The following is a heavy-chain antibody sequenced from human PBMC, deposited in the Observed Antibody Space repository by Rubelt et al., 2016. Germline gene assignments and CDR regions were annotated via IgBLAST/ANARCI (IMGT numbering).Heavy chain of an antibody. CDR3: ARDGRYSSGWVKDLDY. Sequence: EVQLVESGGGLVQPGGSLRLSCAASGFTFSTYDMHWVRQATGKGLEWISAIDTVGDTYYPDSVKGRFTISRDNAKNSLYLQMNSLGAEDTAVYYCARDGRYSSGWVKDLDYWGQGTLVTVSS. J-gene: IGHJ4*02. V-gene: IGHV3-13*01. D-gene: IGHD6-19*01. CDR1: GFTFSTYD. CDR2: IDTVGDT.